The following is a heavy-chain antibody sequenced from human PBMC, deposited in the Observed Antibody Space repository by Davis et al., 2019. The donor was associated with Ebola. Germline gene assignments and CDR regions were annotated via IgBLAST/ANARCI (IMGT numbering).Heavy chain of an antibody. CDR2: VHHSGRT. V-gene: IGHV4-4*02. CDR1: GASIGSENW. D-gene: IGHD1-14*01. CDR3: ATKFPGTTWPDLHY. J-gene: IGHJ4*03. Sequence: MPSETLSLTCAVSGASIGSENWWSWVRRPPGKGLEWIGEVHHSGRTNYNPSLKSRATIPVDKAKNHFSLIVTSVTAADTAFYYCATKFPGTTWPDLHYWGQGILVTVSS.